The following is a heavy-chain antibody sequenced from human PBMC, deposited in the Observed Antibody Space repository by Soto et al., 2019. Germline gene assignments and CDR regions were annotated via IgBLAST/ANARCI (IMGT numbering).Heavy chain of an antibody. CDR2: IYYSGST. J-gene: IGHJ2*01. CDR3: ARGVVVTAIEVGYFDL. V-gene: IGHV4-30-4*01. Sequence: QVQLQESGPGLVKPSQTLSLTCTVSGGSISSGDYYWSWIRQPPGKGLEWIGYIYYSGSTYYNPSLKGRVTISVDTSKNQFSLKLSSVTAADTAVYYCARGVVVTAIEVGYFDLWGRGTLVTVSS. CDR1: GGSISSGDYY. D-gene: IGHD2-21*02.